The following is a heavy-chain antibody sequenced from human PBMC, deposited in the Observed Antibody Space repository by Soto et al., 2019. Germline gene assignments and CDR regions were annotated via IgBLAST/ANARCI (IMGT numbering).Heavy chain of an antibody. Sequence: PSETLSLTCTFSNFSISTGYYWGWIRQTPGKGLEWIATIYHTGHTYYNPSLKSRVTISVDTSENHFSLKMRSVTAADTAFYYCARVMGEFSIPGYLDFDFWGQGALVIVSS. D-gene: IGHD3-16*01. CDR3: ARVMGEFSIPGYLDFDF. J-gene: IGHJ4*02. CDR1: NFSISTGYY. V-gene: IGHV4-38-2*02. CDR2: IYHTGHT.